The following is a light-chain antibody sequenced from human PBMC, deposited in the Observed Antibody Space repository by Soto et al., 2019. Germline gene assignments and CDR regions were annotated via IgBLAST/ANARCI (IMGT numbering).Light chain of an antibody. Sequence: QSVLTQPPSVSGAPGQRVTISCTGSSSNIGAGYDVHWYQQLPGTAPKLLIYGNSNRPSGVTDRFAGSKSGTSASLAITRHHAEDEDDYYCQSYDSSMSGYVFGTGTKLTVL. J-gene: IGLJ1*01. V-gene: IGLV1-40*01. CDR3: QSYDSSMSGYV. CDR1: SSNIGAGYD. CDR2: GNS.